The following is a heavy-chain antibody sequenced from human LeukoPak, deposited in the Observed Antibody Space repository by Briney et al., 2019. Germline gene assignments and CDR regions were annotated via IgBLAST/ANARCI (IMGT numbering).Heavy chain of an antibody. D-gene: IGHD3-3*01. CDR3: LVESGYKVDY. CDR1: GGSISSSSYY. J-gene: IGHJ4*02. CDR2: IYYSGST. V-gene: IGHV4-39*01. Sequence: PSETLSLTCTVSGGSISSSSYYWGWIRQPPGKGLEWIGSIYYSGSTYYNPSLKSRVTISVDTSKNQFSLKLSSVTAADTAVYYCLVESGYKVDYWGQGTLVTVSS.